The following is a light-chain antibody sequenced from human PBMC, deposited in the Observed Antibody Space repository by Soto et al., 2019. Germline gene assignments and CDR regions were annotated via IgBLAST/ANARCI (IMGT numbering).Light chain of an antibody. CDR2: QDS. CDR3: QAWDSSTADYV. CDR1: KLGDKY. J-gene: IGLJ1*01. Sequence: SYELNQPPSVSVSPGQTASITCSGAKLGDKYACWYQQKPGQSPVPVIYQDSKRPSGIPVRFSGSNAGNTATLTISGTRAMDEADYYCQAWDSSTADYVFATGTKLTV. V-gene: IGLV3-1*01.